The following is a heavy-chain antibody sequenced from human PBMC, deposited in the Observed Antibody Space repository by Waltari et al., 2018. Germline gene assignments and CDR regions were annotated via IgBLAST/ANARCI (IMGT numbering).Heavy chain of an antibody. V-gene: IGHV4-31*03. CDR1: GGSISSGGYY. D-gene: IGHD5-18*01. CDR3: ARDERGYSYGLGYFQH. J-gene: IGHJ1*01. Sequence: QVQLQESGPGLVKPSQTLSLTCTVSGGSISSGGYYWSWIRQHPGKGLEWIGYIYYSGSTYYNPSLKSRVTISVDTSKNQFSLKLSSVTAADTAVYYCARDERGYSYGLGYFQHWGQGTLVTVSS. CDR2: IYYSGST.